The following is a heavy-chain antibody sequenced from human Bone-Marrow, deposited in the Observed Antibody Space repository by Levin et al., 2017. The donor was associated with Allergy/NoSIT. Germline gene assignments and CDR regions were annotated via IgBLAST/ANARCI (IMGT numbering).Heavy chain of an antibody. CDR2: VDSEDGET. V-gene: IGHV1-24*01. J-gene: IGHJ4*02. CDR1: GYTLSEFS. Sequence: ASVKVSCKVSGYTLSEFSMHWVRQAPGKGLEWMGVVDSEDGETIYAEKFQGRVTMTEDTSTDTAYMELSSLRSDDTALYYCATDYDYWGQGTLVTVSS. CDR3: ATDYDY.